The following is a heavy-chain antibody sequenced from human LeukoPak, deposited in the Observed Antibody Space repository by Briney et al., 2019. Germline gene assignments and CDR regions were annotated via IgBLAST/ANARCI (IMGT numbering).Heavy chain of an antibody. CDR1: GFTFSDAW. Sequence: PGGALRLSCAASGFTFSDAWMSWVRQAPGKGLEWVGRIKSKTDGGTTDYAAPVKGRFTISRDDSKNTLYLQMNSLKTEDTAVYYCTTRGGSFSIFDYWGQGTLVTVSS. CDR3: TTRGGSFSIFDY. V-gene: IGHV3-15*01. CDR2: IKSKTDGGTT. J-gene: IGHJ4*02. D-gene: IGHD1-26*01.